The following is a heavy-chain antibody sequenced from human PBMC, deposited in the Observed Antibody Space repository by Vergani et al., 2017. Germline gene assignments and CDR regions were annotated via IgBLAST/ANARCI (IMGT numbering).Heavy chain of an antibody. V-gene: IGHV3-21*01. Sequence: EVQLVESGGGLVKPGGSLRLSCAASGFTFSSYSMNWVRQAPGKGLVCVSSISSSSSYIYYADSVKGRFTISRDNAKNSLYLQMNSLRAEDTAVYYCARITDILTGYYPSIAVDYWGQGTLVTVSS. CDR1: GFTFSSYS. J-gene: IGHJ4*02. D-gene: IGHD3-9*01. CDR2: ISSSSSYI. CDR3: ARITDILTGYYPSIAVDY.